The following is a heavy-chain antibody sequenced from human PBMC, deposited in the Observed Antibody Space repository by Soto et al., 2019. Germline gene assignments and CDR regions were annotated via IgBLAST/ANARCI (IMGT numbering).Heavy chain of an antibody. CDR3: ARVEGHFCTNGVCQLYLPYYYYMDV. CDR2: ISAYNGNT. V-gene: IGHV1-18*01. J-gene: IGHJ6*03. Sequence: ASVKVSCKASGYTFTSYGISWVRQAPGQGLEWMGWISAYNGNTNYAQKLQGRVTMTTDTSTSTAYMELRSLRSDDTAVYYCARVEGHFCTNGVCQLYLPYYYYMDVWGKGTTVTVSS. D-gene: IGHD2-8*01. CDR1: GYTFTSYG.